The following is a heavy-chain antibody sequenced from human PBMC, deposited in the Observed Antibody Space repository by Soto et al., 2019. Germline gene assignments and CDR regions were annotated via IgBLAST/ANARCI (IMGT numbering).Heavy chain of an antibody. V-gene: IGHV1-69*08. CDR2: IIPILGIA. CDR1: GGTFSSYT. D-gene: IGHD3-10*01. CDR3: AREEYYYGSGSFFTG. J-gene: IGHJ4*02. Sequence: QVQLVQSGAEVKKPGSSVKVSCKASGGTFSSYTISWVRQAPGQGLEWMGRIIPILGIANYAQKFQGRVTITADRSTSTGYMELSSLRSEDTDVYYCAREEYYYGSGSFFTGWGQGTLVTVSS.